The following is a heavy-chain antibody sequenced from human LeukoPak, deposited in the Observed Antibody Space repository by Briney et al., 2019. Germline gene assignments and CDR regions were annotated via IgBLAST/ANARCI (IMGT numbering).Heavy chain of an antibody. CDR1: GGSISSYY. CDR3: ARERGSYHPPGLYYYYYYMDV. Sequence: SETLSLTCTVSGGSISSYYWSWIRQPPGKGLEWIGEIYHSGSTNYNPSLKSRVTISVDKSKNQFSLKLSSVTAADTAVYYCARERGSYHPPGLYYYYYYMDVWGKGTTVTVSS. D-gene: IGHD1-26*01. V-gene: IGHV4-59*12. J-gene: IGHJ6*03. CDR2: IYHSGST.